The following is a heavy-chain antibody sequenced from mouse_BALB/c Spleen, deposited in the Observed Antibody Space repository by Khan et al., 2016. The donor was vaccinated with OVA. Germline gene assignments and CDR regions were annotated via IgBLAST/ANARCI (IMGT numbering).Heavy chain of an antibody. CDR1: GFTFSTYA. J-gene: IGHJ3*01. CDR2: ISRGGDYT. Sequence: EVELVESGGGLVKPGRPLKLSCTTSGFTFSTYAMSWVRQTPEKRLEWVATISRGGDYTYYPDSVKGRFTISSDNAKRTLYLQMSSLGSEDTAMYYCARHNYGPFAYWGQGTLVTVSA. CDR3: ARHNYGPFAY. D-gene: IGHD1-1*01. V-gene: IGHV5-9-3*01.